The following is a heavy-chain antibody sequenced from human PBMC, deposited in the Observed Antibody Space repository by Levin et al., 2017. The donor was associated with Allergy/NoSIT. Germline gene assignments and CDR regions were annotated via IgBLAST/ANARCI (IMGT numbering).Heavy chain of an antibody. CDR3: ARGRGYYDLEYFDL. CDR2: ISYDGSNK. Sequence: GESLKISCAASGFTFSSYAMHWVRQAPGKGLEWVAVISYDGSNKYYADSVKGRFTISRDNSKNTLYLQMNSLRAEDTAVYYCARGRGYYDLEYFDLWGRGTLVTVSS. CDR1: GFTFSSYA. V-gene: IGHV3-30*04. D-gene: IGHD3-22*01. J-gene: IGHJ2*01.